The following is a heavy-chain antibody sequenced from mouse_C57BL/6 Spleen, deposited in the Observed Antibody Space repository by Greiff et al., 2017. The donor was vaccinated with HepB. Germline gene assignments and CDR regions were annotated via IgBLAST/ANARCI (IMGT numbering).Heavy chain of an antibody. D-gene: IGHD1-1*01. J-gene: IGHJ1*03. V-gene: IGHV1-80*01. CDR3: ARGGTDWYFDV. CDR2: IYPGDGDT. Sequence: VQLQQSGAELVKPGASVKISCKASGYAFSSYWMNWVKQRPGKGLEGMGQIYPGDGDTNYNGKFKGKATLTADKSSSTAYMQLSSLTSEDSAVYFCARGGTDWYFDVWGTGTTVTVSS. CDR1: GYAFSSYW.